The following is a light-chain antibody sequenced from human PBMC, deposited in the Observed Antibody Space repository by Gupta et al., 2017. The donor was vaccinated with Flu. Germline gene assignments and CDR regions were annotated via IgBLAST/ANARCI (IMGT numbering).Light chain of an antibody. CDR2: SDA. J-gene: IGLJ3*02. Sequence: QSVLTQPPSASGTPGQRVTISCSGSSSNIGSNDVNWYQQLPGTSPKLLIFSDAQRPSGVPDRFSGSKSGTSASLAISGLQSEDEADYYCAAWDDSLNGHWVFGGGTKLTVL. CDR3: AAWDDSLNGHWV. CDR1: SSNIGSND. V-gene: IGLV1-44*01.